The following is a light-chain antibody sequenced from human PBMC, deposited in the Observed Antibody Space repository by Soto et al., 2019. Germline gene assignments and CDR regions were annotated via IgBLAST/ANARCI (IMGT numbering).Light chain of an antibody. V-gene: IGLV4-69*01. CDR2: LNSDGSH. CDR3: QTWGTGPFV. Sequence: QSVLPQSPSTAASLGASVKLTCTLSSGHSSYAIAWHQQQPEKGPRYLMKLNSDGSHSKGDGIPDRFSGSSSGAERYLTISSLQSEDEADYYCQTWGTGPFVFGTGTKLTVL. CDR1: SGHSSYA. J-gene: IGLJ1*01.